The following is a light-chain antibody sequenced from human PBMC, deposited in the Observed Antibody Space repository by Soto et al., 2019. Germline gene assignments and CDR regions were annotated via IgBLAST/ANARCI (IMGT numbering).Light chain of an antibody. J-gene: IGKJ5*01. CDR3: QQRSNWPPIT. Sequence: EIVLTQSPATVSLSPGESATLSCRASQSVKTFLVWYQQKPAQAPRLLIYDASHRATGIPARFSGSGSGTDFTLIISSLQPEDAAVYYCQQRSNWPPITFGQGTRLEIK. CDR1: QSVKTF. CDR2: DAS. V-gene: IGKV3-11*01.